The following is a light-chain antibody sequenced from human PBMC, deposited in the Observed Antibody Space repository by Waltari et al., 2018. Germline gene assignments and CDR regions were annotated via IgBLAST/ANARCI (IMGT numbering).Light chain of an antibody. V-gene: IGKV3-11*01. J-gene: IGKJ3*01. Sequence: EIVLTQSPATLSLSPGERATLSCRASQSVTSYLGWYQQKPGQPPRLLINDASNRATGIPARFSGSGSGTDFTLTISSLEPEDFAVYYCQQKFTFGPGTKVDIK. CDR2: DAS. CDR3: QQKFT. CDR1: QSVTSY.